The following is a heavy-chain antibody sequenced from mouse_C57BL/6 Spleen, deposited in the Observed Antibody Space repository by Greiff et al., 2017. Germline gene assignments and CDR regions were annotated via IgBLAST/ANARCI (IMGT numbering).Heavy chain of an antibody. Sequence: EVMLVASGGGLVKPGGSLKLSCAASGFTFSDYGMHWVRQAPEKGLEWVAYISSGSSTIYYADTVKGRFTSSRDNAKNTLFLQMTSLRSEDTAMYYCASPLITTVVAKGYAMDYWGQGTSVTVSS. CDR3: ASPLITTVVAKGYAMDY. CDR2: ISSGSSTI. D-gene: IGHD1-1*01. CDR1: GFTFSDYG. J-gene: IGHJ4*01. V-gene: IGHV5-17*01.